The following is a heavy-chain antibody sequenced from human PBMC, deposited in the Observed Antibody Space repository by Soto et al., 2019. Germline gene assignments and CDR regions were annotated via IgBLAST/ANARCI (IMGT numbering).Heavy chain of an antibody. CDR1: GDTFSNYA. Sequence: QVRLVQSGPEVKKPGSSVKVSCKVSGDTFSNYAISWVRQAPGQGLEWMGGLSPVFVTPQYAQRFQGRFTITADDATATGYMALSSLTSGDTAMYYCARLRGECSAGVCSGDFWGQGTVVSVPS. CDR3: ARLRGECSAGVCSGDF. J-gene: IGHJ4*02. V-gene: IGHV1-69*01. CDR2: LSPVFVTP. D-gene: IGHD3-10*01.